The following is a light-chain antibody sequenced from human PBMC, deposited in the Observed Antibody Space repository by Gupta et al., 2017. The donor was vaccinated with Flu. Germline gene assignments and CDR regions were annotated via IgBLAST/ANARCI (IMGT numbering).Light chain of an antibody. J-gene: IGLJ3*02. CDR1: SSYVGGYNY. Sequence: SFTISCTGTSSYVGGYNYVSWYKHNPGKSPKLMIYEVINRPSGVSNRFSGSKSGNTASLTISGLQDEDEADYYCSSYTSSNSLEFGGGTKLTVL. CDR3: SSYTSSNSLE. CDR2: EVI. V-gene: IGLV2-14*01.